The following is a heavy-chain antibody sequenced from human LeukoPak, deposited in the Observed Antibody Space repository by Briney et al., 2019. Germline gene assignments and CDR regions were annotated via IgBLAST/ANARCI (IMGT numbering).Heavy chain of an antibody. CDR2: INPSGGCT. J-gene: IGHJ4*02. V-gene: IGHV1-46*01. Sequence: GASVKVSCKASGYTFTSYYMHWVRQAPGQGLEWMGIINPSGGCTSYAQKFQGRVTMTRDMSTSTVYMELSSLRSEDTAVYYCATDHKLPGPFDYWGQGTLVTVSS. CDR3: ATDHKLPGPFDY. CDR1: GYTFTSYY. D-gene: IGHD5-24*01.